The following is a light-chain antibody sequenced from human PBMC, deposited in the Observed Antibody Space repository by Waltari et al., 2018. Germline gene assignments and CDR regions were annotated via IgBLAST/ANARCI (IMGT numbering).Light chain of an antibody. CDR3: ATWDDSLNGYL. CDR1: TSNIGRNT. CDR2: NNY. J-gene: IGLJ1*01. V-gene: IGLV1-44*01. Sequence: QSVLTQTPSASGTPGQRVTISCSGSTSNIGRNTVNWYQHLPGTAPNLLIYNNYQRPSGVPDRFAGSKSGTSASLAISGLQSEDESDYYCATWDDSLNGYLFGTGTKVNVL.